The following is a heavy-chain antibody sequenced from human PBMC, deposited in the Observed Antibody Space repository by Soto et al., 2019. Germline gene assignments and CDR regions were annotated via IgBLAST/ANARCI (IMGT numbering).Heavy chain of an antibody. J-gene: IGHJ5*02. D-gene: IGHD2-15*01. V-gene: IGHV4-59*08. CDR3: ARHRSDFWFDP. CDR2: IYYSGST. CDR1: GGSISSYY. Sequence: SETLSLTCTVSGGSISSYYWSWIRQPPGKGLEWIGYIYYSGSTNYSPSLKSRVTISVDTSKNQFSLKLSSVTAAGTAVYYCARHRSDFWFDPWGQGTLVTVSS.